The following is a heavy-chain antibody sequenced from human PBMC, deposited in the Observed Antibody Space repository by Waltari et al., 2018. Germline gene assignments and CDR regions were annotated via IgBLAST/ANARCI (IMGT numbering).Heavy chain of an antibody. CDR3: ARGWSSSWYLNFDY. D-gene: IGHD6-13*01. V-gene: IGHV4-34*01. J-gene: IGHJ4*02. CDR2: INQSGST. CDR1: GGSFSGYY. Sequence: QVQLQQWGAGLLKPSETLSLTCAVYGGSFSGYYWSWIRQPPGKGLEWIGEINQSGSTNYNPSLKSRVTISVDTSKNQFSLKLSSVTAADTAVYYCARGWSSSWYLNFDYWGQGTLVTVSS.